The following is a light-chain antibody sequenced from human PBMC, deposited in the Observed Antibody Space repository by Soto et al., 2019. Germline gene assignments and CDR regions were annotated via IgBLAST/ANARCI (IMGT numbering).Light chain of an antibody. V-gene: IGLV2-14*01. CDR3: SSYTSSNTYV. Sequence: QSALTQPASVSGSPGQSITISCTGNSSDVGGYHYVPWYQQYPGKAPKVMIYDVSNRPSGVSNRFSASKSGTTASLTISGLQPEDEADYYCSSYTSSNTYVFGTGTKVTVL. CDR1: SSDVGGYHY. J-gene: IGLJ1*01. CDR2: DVS.